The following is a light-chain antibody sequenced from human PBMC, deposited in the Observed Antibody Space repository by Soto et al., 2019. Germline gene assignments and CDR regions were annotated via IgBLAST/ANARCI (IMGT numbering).Light chain of an antibody. V-gene: IGLV2-14*01. CDR2: EVS. CDR3: ISYTSSSTSDV. CDR1: SSDVGGYNY. Sequence: QSVLTQPASVSGSLGQSITISCTGTSSDVGGYNYVAWYQQHPGKVPRLMIYEVSNRPSGVSNRFSGSKTGSTASLTISGLQAEDEADYYCISYTSSSTSDVFGTGTKVTVL. J-gene: IGLJ1*01.